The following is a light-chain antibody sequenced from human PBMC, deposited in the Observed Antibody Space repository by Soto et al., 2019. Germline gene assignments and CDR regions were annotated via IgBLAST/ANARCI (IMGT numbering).Light chain of an antibody. Sequence: EIVLTQSPGTLSLSPGERATLSCRASQSVSSSYLAWYQQKPDQAPSLLIYDTSSRATGIPDRCSGSGSGTDFTLAISRLEPEDFAVYYCQQCGSSPSFGQGTKVELK. CDR3: QQCGSSPS. J-gene: IGKJ1*01. CDR1: QSVSSSY. CDR2: DTS. V-gene: IGKV3-20*01.